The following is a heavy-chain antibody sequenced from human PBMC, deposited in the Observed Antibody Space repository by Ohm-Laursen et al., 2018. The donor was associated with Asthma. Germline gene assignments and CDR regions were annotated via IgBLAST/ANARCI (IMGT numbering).Heavy chain of an antibody. D-gene: IGHD5-12*01. CDR1: GFTFSSYA. CDR3: AKDRDIVASPFDY. CDR2: ISDAGGST. Sequence: SLGLSCTASGFTFSSYAMSWVRQTPGKGLEWVSAISDAGGSTDYADTVKGRYTLSRDNSNNTLYLEMNSLRAEDTALYYCAKDRDIVASPFDYWGQGTLVTVSS. J-gene: IGHJ4*02. V-gene: IGHV3-23*01.